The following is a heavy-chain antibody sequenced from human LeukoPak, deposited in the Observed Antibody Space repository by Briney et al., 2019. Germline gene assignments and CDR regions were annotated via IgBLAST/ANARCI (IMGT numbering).Heavy chain of an antibody. V-gene: IGHV1-2*06. CDR2: INPNTGGT. D-gene: IGHD3-10*01. Sequence: ASVKVSCKASGYTFTGYYIHWVRQPPGQGPEWMGRINPNTGGTHYAQKFQGRVTMTRDTSISIVYTELSRLRSDDMAMYYCARGIQSNYYYASKPYFDYWGQGTLVTVSS. CDR1: GYTFTGYY. J-gene: IGHJ4*02. CDR3: ARGIQSNYYYASKPYFDY.